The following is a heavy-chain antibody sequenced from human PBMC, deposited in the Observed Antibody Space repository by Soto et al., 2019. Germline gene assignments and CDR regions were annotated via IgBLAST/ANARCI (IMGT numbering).Heavy chain of an antibody. J-gene: IGHJ4*02. CDR2: INSDGSST. CDR1: GFTFSSYW. CDR3: ARGRGYCSGVSCRFDY. D-gene: IGHD2-15*01. Sequence: GGSLRLSCAASGFTFSSYWMHWVRQAPGKGLVWVSRINSDGSSTTYADSVKGRFTISRDNAKNTLYLQMNSLRAEDTAVYYCARGRGYCSGVSCRFDYWGQGALVTVSS. V-gene: IGHV3-74*01.